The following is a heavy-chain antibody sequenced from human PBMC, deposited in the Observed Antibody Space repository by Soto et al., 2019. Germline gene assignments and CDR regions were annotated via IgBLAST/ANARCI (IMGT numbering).Heavy chain of an antibody. CDR1: GGSISSSSYY. D-gene: IGHD6-19*01. CDR3: ARSIAVAGTALGWSDP. J-gene: IGHJ5*02. CDR2: IYYSGST. Sequence: PSETLSLTCTVSGGSISSSSYYWGWIRQPPGKGLEWIGSIYYSGSTYYNPSLKSRVTISVDTSKNQFSLKLSSVTAADTAVYYCARSIAVAGTALGWSDPWGQGTLVTVSS. V-gene: IGHV4-39*01.